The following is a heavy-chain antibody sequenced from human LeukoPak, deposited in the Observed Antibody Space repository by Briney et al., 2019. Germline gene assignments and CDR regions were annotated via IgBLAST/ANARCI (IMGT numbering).Heavy chain of an antibody. J-gene: IGHJ6*03. CDR3: ARTDRYYYYYMDV. CDR2: IYYSGST. Sequence: SQTLSLTRTVSGGSISSHYWSWIRQPPRKRLEWGGYIYYSGSTNYNPSLKSRVTISVDTSKNQFSLKLSSVTAADTAVYYCARTDRYYYYYMDVWGKGTTVTVSS. V-gene: IGHV4-59*11. CDR1: GGSISSHY.